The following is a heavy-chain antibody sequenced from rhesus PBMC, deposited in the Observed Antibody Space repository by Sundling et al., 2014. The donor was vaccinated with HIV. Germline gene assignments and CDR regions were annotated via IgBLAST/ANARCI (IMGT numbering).Heavy chain of an antibody. V-gene: IGHV4-80*01. CDR2: INGNSGST. J-gene: IGHJ4*01. D-gene: IGHD6-31*01. CDR1: GASISSYW. Sequence: QVQLQESGPGLMKPSETLSLTCTVSGASISSYWWSWIRQPPGKGLEWIGEINGNSGSTNYNPSLKSRVTISRDTSKNQFSLKLSSVTAADTAVYYCSGWYSYWGQGVLVTVSS. CDR3: SGWYSY.